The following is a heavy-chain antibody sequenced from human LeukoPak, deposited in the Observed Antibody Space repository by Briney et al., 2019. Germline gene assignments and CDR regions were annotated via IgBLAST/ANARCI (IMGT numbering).Heavy chain of an antibody. Sequence: GESLRISCKGSGYRFTSYWSDWVRQMPGKGLEWMGRIDPSDSYTNYSPSFQGHVTISADNSISTAYLQWSGLKASDTAMYYCARRATSVRGIPLFDYWGQGTLVTVSS. CDR2: IDPSDSYT. V-gene: IGHV5-10-1*01. D-gene: IGHD3-10*01. CDR1: GYRFTSYW. J-gene: IGHJ4*02. CDR3: ARRATSVRGIPLFDY.